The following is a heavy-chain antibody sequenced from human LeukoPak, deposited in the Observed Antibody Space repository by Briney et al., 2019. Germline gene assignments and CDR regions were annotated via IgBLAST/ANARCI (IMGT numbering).Heavy chain of an antibody. CDR1: GATFSSYA. D-gene: IGHD1-1*01. V-gene: IGHV1-69*06. CDR2: IIPIFGTA. CDR3: ARDRQLDPTEDAFDI. Sequence: SVKVSCKASGATFSSYAISWVRQAPGQGLEWMGGIIPIFGTANYAQKFQGRVTITADTSTSTAYMELRSLRSEDTAVYYCARDRQLDPTEDAFDIWGQGTMVTVSS. J-gene: IGHJ3*02.